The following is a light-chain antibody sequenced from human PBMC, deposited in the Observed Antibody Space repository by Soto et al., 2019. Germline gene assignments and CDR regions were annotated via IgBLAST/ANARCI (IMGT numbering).Light chain of an antibody. J-gene: IGLJ1*01. CDR1: SSDVGSYNY. V-gene: IGLV2-14*01. CDR3: SSYTSSTTL. CDR2: EVS. Sequence: QSVLTQPASVSGSPGQSITIARTGTSSDVGSYNYVSWYQQHPGKAPKLMIYEVSDRPSGISSRFSGSKSGNTASLTISGLPTEDEADYYCSSYTSSTTLFGTGTKVTVL.